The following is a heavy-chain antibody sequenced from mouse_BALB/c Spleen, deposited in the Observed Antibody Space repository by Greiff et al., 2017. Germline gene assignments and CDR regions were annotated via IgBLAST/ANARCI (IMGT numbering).Heavy chain of an antibody. D-gene: IGHD1-1*01. CDR3: ARGGYGTWFAY. V-gene: IGHV5-12-1*01. Sequence: EVKLVESGGGLVKPGGSLKLSCAASGFAFSSYDMSWVRQTPEKRLAWVAYISSGGGSTYYPDTVKGRFTISRDNAKNTRYLQMSSLKSEDTAMYYCARGGYGTWFAYWGQGTLVTVAA. CDR2: ISSGGGST. J-gene: IGHJ3*01. CDR1: GFAFSSYD.